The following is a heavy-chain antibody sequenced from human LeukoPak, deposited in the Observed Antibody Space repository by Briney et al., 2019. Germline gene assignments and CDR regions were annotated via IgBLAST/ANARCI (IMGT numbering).Heavy chain of an antibody. CDR1: GGSFSGYY. CDR3: ARTQDYFDY. CDR2: INHSGST. V-gene: IGHV4-34*01. Sequence: PSETLSLTCAVYGGSFSGYYWSWVRQPPGKGLEWIGEINHSGSTNYNPSLKSRVTISVDTSKNQFSLKLSSVTAADTAVYYCARTQDYFDYWGQGTLVTVSS. J-gene: IGHJ4*02.